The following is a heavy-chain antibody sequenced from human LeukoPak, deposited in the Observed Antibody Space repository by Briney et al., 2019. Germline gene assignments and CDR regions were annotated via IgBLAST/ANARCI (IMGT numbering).Heavy chain of an antibody. J-gene: IGHJ6*02. CDR3: AGGYYDFWSGHFYYYYGMDV. CDR1: GFTFSSYA. D-gene: IGHD3-3*01. CDR2: ISGSGGST. V-gene: IGHV3-23*01. Sequence: GGSLRLSCAASGFTFSSYATSWVRQAPGKGLEWVSAISGSGGSTYYADSVKGRFTISRDNSKNTLYLQMNSLRAEDTAVYYCAGGYYDFWSGHFYYYYGMDVWGQGTTVTVSS.